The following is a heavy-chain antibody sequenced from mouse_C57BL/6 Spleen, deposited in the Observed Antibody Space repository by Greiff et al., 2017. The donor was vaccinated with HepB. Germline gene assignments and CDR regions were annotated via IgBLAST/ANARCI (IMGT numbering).Heavy chain of an antibody. D-gene: IGHD1-3*01. CDR1: GFSLSTSGMG. J-gene: IGHJ3*01. CDR3: GRSLYVYFAY. Sequence: QVTLKVSGPGLLQSSQSLSLTCTSSGFSLSTSGMGVGWIRQPSGEGLVWMAHIYGDDDKRYNPFLKSRLTIAKDTSSNPVFLNITSVDTAATATYYCGRSLYVYFAYWGHGAPVTIAA. V-gene: IGHV8-12*01. CDR2: IYGDDDK.